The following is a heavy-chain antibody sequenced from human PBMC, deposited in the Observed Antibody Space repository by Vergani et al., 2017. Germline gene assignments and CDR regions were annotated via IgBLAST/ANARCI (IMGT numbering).Heavy chain of an antibody. CDR3: ASLGGGCSGGSCSPNGSFYYMDV. Sequence: QVQLVQSGAEVKKPGASVKVSCKASGGTFSSYAISWVRQAPGQGLEWMGGIIPIFGTANYAQKFQGRVTITADESTSTAYMELSSLRSEDTAVYYCASLGGGCSGGSCSPNGSFYYMDVWGKGP. CDR2: IIPIFGTA. CDR1: GGTFSSYA. J-gene: IGHJ6*03. D-gene: IGHD2-15*01. V-gene: IGHV1-69*01.